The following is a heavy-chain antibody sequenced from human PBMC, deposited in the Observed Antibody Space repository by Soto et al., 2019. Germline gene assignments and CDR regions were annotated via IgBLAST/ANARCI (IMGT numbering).Heavy chain of an antibody. D-gene: IGHD6-19*01. Sequence: SQTLSLTCAISGVSVSSNSAAWNWIRQSPSRGLEWLGRTYYRSKRYNDYAVSVKSRITINPDTSKNQFSLQLNSVTPEDTAVYYCARAYSSGWPPFDAFDIWGQGTMVTVSS. CDR3: ARAYSSGWPPFDAFDI. J-gene: IGHJ3*02. V-gene: IGHV6-1*01. CDR1: GVSVSSNSAA. CDR2: TYYRSKRYN.